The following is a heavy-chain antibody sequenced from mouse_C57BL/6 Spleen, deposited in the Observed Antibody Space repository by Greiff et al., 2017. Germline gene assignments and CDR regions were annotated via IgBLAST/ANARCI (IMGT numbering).Heavy chain of an antibody. CDR1: GYTFTSYW. J-gene: IGHJ2*01. Sequence: QVQLQQPGAELVKPGASVKMSCKASGYTFTSYWITWVKQRPGQGLEWIGDIYPGSGSTNYNEKFKSKATLTVDTSSSTAYMQRSSLTSEDSAVYYCARKHLIAYDHFDYWGQGTTLTVSS. CDR3: ARKHLIAYDHFDY. D-gene: IGHD2-3*01. CDR2: IYPGSGST. V-gene: IGHV1-55*01.